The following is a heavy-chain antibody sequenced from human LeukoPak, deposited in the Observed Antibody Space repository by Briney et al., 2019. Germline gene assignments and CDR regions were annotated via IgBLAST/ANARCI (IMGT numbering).Heavy chain of an antibody. V-gene: IGHV3-7*01. J-gene: IGHJ4*02. D-gene: IGHD3-22*01. CDR3: ATTTTRYDSSGYNLFDY. CDR1: GFTFSSYW. CDR2: IKQDGSEK. Sequence: GASLRLSCAASGFTFSSYWMSWVRQAPGKGLEWVANIKQDGSEKYYVDSVKGRFTISRDNAKNSLYLQLNSLRAEDTAVYYCATTTTRYDSSGYNLFDYWGQGTLVTVSS.